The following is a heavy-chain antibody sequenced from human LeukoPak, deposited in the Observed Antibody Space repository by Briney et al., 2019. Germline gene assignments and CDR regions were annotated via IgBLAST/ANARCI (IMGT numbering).Heavy chain of an antibody. CDR1: GSTFTSYG. V-gene: IGHV1-18*01. D-gene: IGHD3-3*01. CDR2: ISAYNGNT. J-gene: IGHJ3*02. Sequence: ASVKVSCKASGSTFTSYGISWVRQAPGQGLEWMGWISAYNGNTNYAQKLQGRVTMTTDTSTSTAYMELRSLRSDDTAVYYCARDVPFYDFWSGPDAFDIWGQGTMVTVSS. CDR3: ARDVPFYDFWSGPDAFDI.